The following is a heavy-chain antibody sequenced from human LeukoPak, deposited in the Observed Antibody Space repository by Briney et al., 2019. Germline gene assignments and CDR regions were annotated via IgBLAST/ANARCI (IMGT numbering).Heavy chain of an antibody. V-gene: IGHV1-2*02. CDR3: ARGLYYYDSSGYDY. D-gene: IGHD3-22*01. J-gene: IGHJ4*02. Sequence: ASVKVSCKASGYTFTGYYMHWVRQAPGQGLEWMGWINPNSGGTNYAQKFQGRVTMTRDTSISTAYMELSRLRSDDTAVYYCARGLYYYDSSGYDYWGQGTLVTVSS. CDR2: INPNSGGT. CDR1: GYTFTGYY.